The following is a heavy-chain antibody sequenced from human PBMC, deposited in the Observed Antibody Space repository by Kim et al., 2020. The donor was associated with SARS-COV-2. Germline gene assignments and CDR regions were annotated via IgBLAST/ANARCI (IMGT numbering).Heavy chain of an antibody. Sequence: GGSLRLSCAASGFTFSNAWMSWVRQAPGKGLEWVGRIKSKTDGGTTDYAAPVKGRFTISRDDSKNTLYLQMNSLKTEDTAVYYCTTGRSPDIVVVPAAMRLNNWFDPWGQGTLVTVSS. CDR1: GFTFSNAW. CDR2: IKSKTDGGTT. V-gene: IGHV3-15*01. J-gene: IGHJ5*02. CDR3: TTGRSPDIVVVPAAMRLNNWFDP. D-gene: IGHD2-2*01.